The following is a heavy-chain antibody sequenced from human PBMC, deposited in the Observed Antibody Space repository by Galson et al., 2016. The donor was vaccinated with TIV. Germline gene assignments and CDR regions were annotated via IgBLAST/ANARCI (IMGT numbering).Heavy chain of an antibody. V-gene: IGHV3-30*02. CDR1: GFTFSASG. Sequence: LRLSCAASGFTFSASGLHWIRQAPGKGLEWVAFVHYDGSVTYYSDSVKGRFTVSRDNSKSTLFLQMNRLRLEDTGVYYCPKFDFWSAWPPSDSDYWGQGILVTVSS. J-gene: IGHJ4*02. CDR2: VHYDGSVT. D-gene: IGHD3-3*01. CDR3: PKFDFWSAWPPSDSDY.